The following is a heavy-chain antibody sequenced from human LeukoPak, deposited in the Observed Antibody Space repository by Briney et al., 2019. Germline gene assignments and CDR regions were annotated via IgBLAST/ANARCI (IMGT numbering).Heavy chain of an antibody. D-gene: IGHD6-6*01. J-gene: IGHJ3*02. CDR2: ISHTGSTM. V-gene: IGHV3-48*04. CDR1: GFTFSSYS. Sequence: GGSLRLSCAASGFTFSSYSMNWVRQAPGEGLEWVSYISHTGSTMSYADSVKGRFTISRDNAKNSLYLQMNRLRAEDAAVYYCARVVAARNGAFDIWGQGTMVTVSS. CDR3: ARVVAARNGAFDI.